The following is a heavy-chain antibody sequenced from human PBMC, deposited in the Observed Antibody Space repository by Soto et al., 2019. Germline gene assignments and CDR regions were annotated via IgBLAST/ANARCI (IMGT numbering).Heavy chain of an antibody. D-gene: IGHD6-13*01. CDR2: INAGNGNT. V-gene: IGHV1-3*01. J-gene: IGHJ4*02. CDR1: GYTFTSYA. Sequence: QVQLVQSGAEVKKPGASVKVSCKASGYTFTSYAMHWVRQAPGQRLEWMGWINAGNGNTKYSQKFQGRVTITRDTSASTAYMEMRNLRSEDTAVYYCARNTVYSSSWAKLPSYYFDYWCQGTLVTVSS. CDR3: ARNTVYSSSWAKLPSYYFDY.